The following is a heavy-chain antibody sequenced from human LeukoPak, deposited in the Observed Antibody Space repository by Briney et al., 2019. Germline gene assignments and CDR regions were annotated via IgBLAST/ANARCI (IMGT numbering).Heavy chain of an antibody. D-gene: IGHD6-19*01. V-gene: IGHV6-1*01. CDR3: ARGEGQWPTEWFDP. CDR1: GDSVSSNSAA. J-gene: IGHJ5*02. CDR2: TYYRSKWYN. Sequence: SQTLSLTCAISGDSVSSNSAAWNWIRQSPSRGLEWLGRTYYRSKWYNDYAVSVKSRITINPDTSKNQFSLQLNSVTPEDSAVYYCARGEGQWPTEWFDPWGQGTLVTVSS.